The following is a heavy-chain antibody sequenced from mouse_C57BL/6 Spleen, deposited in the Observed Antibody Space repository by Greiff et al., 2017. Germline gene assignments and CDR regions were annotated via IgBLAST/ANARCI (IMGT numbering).Heavy chain of an antibody. CDR1: GYTFTSYW. V-gene: IGHV1-64*01. J-gene: IGHJ3*01. CDR2: IHPNSGST. D-gene: IGHD2-1*01. Sequence: QVQLQQPGAELVKPGASVKLSCKASGYTFTSYWMHWVKQRPGQGLEWIGMIHPNSGSTNYNEKFKSKATLTVDKSSSTAYMQLSSLTSEDSAVYYCASYYGNWFAYWGQGTLVTVSA. CDR3: ASYYGNWFAY.